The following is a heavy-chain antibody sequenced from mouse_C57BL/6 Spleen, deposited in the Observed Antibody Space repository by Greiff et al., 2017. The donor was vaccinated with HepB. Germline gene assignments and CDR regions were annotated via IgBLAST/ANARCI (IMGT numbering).Heavy chain of an antibody. CDR1: GFSLTSYV. V-gene: IGHV2-9-1*01. J-gene: IGHJ4*01. Sequence: VMLVESGPGLVAPSQSLSITCTVSGFSLTSYVISWVRQPPGKGLEWLGVIWTGGGTNYNSALKSRLSISKDNSKSQVFLKMNSLQTDDTARYYCARRAYYSNTYYAMDYWGQGTSVTVSS. CDR3: ARRAYYSNTYYAMDY. CDR2: IWTGGGT. D-gene: IGHD2-5*01.